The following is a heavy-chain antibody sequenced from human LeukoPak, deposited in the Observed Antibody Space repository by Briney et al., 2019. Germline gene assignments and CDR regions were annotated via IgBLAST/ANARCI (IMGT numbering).Heavy chain of an antibody. D-gene: IGHD3-22*01. Sequence: PGGSLRLSCAASGFTFSSYAMNWVRQTPGKGLERVSGISGSGGSTYYADSVKGRFTISRDNSKNTLYLQINSLRAEDTAVYYCAKATSYYYDSSGYPYYWGQGTLVTVSS. CDR1: GFTFSSYA. CDR2: ISGSGGST. CDR3: AKATSYYYDSSGYPYY. J-gene: IGHJ4*02. V-gene: IGHV3-23*01.